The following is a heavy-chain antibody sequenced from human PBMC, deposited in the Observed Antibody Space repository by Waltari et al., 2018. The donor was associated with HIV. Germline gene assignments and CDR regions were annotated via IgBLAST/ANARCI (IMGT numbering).Heavy chain of an antibody. D-gene: IGHD5-18*01. V-gene: IGHV4-34*01. CDR2: INHSGNS. J-gene: IGHJ5*02. CDR1: GGSFSGFY. Sequence: QVQLHQWGAALLKPSETLSLTCGVYGGSFSGFYWTWIRQPPGKGLGWVGEINHSGNSNYNSSLKSRVTISVDSARKRFSLGLTALTAADTAVDYCARGGYNSGFSWFDPWGRGTLVTVSS. CDR3: ARGGYNSGFSWFDP.